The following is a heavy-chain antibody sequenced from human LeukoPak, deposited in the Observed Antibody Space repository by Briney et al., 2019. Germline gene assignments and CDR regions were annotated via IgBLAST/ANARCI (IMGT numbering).Heavy chain of an antibody. V-gene: IGHV3-21*01. Sequence: GGSLRLSCAASGFTFSSYSMNWVRQAPGTGLEWVSSISSSSSYIYYADSVKGRFTISRDNAKNSLYLQMNSLRAEDTAVYYCARDAYCGGDCYTGYFQHWGQGTLVTVSS. CDR2: ISSSSSYI. J-gene: IGHJ1*01. CDR3: ARDAYCGGDCYTGYFQH. D-gene: IGHD2-21*02. CDR1: GFTFSSYS.